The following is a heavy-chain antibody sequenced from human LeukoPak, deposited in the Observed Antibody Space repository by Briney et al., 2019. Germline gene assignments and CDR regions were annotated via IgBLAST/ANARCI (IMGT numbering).Heavy chain of an antibody. J-gene: IGHJ3*01. D-gene: IGHD1-14*01. CDR2: INADGSTT. V-gene: IGHV3-74*01. CDR1: GYTFGNSW. CDR3: IVVVEPPDSDGFDV. Sequence: GGSLRLSCAASGYTFGNSWVHWVRQAPGKGLVWVSLINADGSTTSYADSVKGRFTISRDNARNTLSLEMNSLTIEDTAVYYCIVVVEPPDSDGFDVWGQGTMITVSS.